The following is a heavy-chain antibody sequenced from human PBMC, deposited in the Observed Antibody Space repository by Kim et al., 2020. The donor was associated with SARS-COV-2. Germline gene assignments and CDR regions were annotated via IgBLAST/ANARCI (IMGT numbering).Heavy chain of an antibody. V-gene: IGHV3-48*03. CDR1: GFTFSSYE. D-gene: IGHD3-9*01. CDR3: AREDYDILTGYRLYYYYGMDV. J-gene: IGHJ6*02. CDR2: ISSSGSTI. Sequence: GGSLRLSCAASGFTFSSYEMNWVRQAPGKGLEWVSYISSSGSTIYYADSVKGRFTISRDNAKNSLYLQMNSLRAEDTAVYYCAREDYDILTGYRLYYYYGMDVWGQGTTVTVSS.